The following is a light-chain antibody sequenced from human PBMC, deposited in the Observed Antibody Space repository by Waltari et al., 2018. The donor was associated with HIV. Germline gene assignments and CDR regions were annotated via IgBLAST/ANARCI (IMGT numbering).Light chain of an antibody. CDR3: SSYSPTNKFYVL. V-gene: IGLV2-8*01. CDR2: EVT. CDR1: SSDIGGYNY. J-gene: IGLJ2*01. Sequence: QSALTQSPSASGSPGQSVTMSCPGTSSDIGGYNYVPSHQQHPGKAPKLIMTEVTKRPSGVPDRFSGSKSGNTASLTVSGLQAEDEAHYYCSSYSPTNKFYVLFGGGTTLTVL.